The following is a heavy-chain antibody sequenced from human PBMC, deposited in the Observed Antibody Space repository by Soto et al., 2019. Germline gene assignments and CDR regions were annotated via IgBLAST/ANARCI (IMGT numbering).Heavy chain of an antibody. CDR1: GFTFSNYG. D-gene: IGHD3-10*01. J-gene: IGHJ4*02. V-gene: IGHV3-30*03. Sequence: GGSLRLSCEASGFTFSNYGMHWVRQAPGKGLEWVAVISYDGSNKYYADSVKGRFTISRDNSKNTLYLQMNSLRAEDTAVYYCARGTAYGEYYLDNWGQGTLVTVSS. CDR2: ISYDGSNK. CDR3: ARGTAYGEYYLDN.